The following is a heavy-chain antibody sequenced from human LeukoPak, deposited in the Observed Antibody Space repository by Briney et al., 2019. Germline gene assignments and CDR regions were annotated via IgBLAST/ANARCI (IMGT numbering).Heavy chain of an antibody. CDR3: AKKLIGNVDYFDY. CDR2: ISYDGSRK. J-gene: IGHJ4*02. D-gene: IGHD3-22*01. V-gene: IGHV3-30*02. Sequence: GGSLRLSCEASGFIFSTYGMHWVRQAPGRLEWVAYISYDGSRKNYADAVKGRFTISRDNSRNTLFLQMSSLKVEDTAVYYCAKKLIGNVDYFDYWGQGTLVTVSS. CDR1: GFIFSTYG.